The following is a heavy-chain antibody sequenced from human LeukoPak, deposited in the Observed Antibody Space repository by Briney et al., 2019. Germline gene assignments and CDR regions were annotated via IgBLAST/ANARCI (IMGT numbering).Heavy chain of an antibody. D-gene: IGHD1-26*01. J-gene: IGHJ4*02. Sequence: PGGSLRLSCAASGFTFSSYAMHWVRQAPGKGLEWVAVISYDGSNKYYADSVKGRFTISRDNSKNTLYLQMNSLRAEDTAVYYCAREYSGSPNYFDYWGQGTLVTVSS. V-gene: IGHV3-30-3*01. CDR3: AREYSGSPNYFDY. CDR1: GFTFSSYA. CDR2: ISYDGSNK.